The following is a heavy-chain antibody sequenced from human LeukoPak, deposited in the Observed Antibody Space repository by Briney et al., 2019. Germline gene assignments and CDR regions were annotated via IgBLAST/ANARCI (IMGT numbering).Heavy chain of an antibody. V-gene: IGHV3-23*01. J-gene: IGHJ4*02. CDR1: GLTFSSYG. CDR3: AKMQGYFDY. CDR2: ITGDGTTT. Sequence: GGSLRLSCEASGLTFSSYGMSWVRQAPGTGLQLVSAITGDGTTTYYADSVKGRFTISRNNSKNMLYLQMSSLRAEDTAVYYCAKMQGYFDYWGQGTLVPVSS.